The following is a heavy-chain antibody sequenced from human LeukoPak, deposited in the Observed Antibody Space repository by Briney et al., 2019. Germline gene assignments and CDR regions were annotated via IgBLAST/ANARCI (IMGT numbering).Heavy chain of an antibody. J-gene: IGHJ4*02. CDR3: AKRKHRIAAAGCDY. Sequence: GGSLRLSCAASGFTFSSYAMSWVRQAPGKGLEWVSAISGSGGSTYYADSVRGRFTISRDNSKNTLYLQMNSLRAEDTAVYYCAKRKHRIAAAGCDYWGQGTLVTVSS. D-gene: IGHD6-13*01. CDR2: ISGSGGST. CDR1: GFTFSSYA. V-gene: IGHV3-23*01.